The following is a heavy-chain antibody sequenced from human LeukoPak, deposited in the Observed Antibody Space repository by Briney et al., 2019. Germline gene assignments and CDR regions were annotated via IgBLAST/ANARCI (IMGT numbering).Heavy chain of an antibody. V-gene: IGHV4-38-2*01. D-gene: IGHD3-22*01. CDR1: GYSISSGYY. J-gene: IGHJ3*01. Sequence: SETLSLTCAVSGYSISSGYYWGWIRQSPGKGLEWIATIFHSGSIYYSPSLKSRVTLSVDTSKNQFSLRLNSVTAADTALYYCARMGVSYYYDSSTYYPTAFDVWGQGTMVSVSS. CDR3: ARMGVSYYYDSSTYYPTAFDV. CDR2: IFHSGSI.